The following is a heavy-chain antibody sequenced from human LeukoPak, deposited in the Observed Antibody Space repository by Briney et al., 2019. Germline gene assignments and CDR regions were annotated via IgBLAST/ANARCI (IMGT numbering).Heavy chain of an antibody. CDR3: ARGPTTVTSHDVDY. V-gene: IGHV3-33*01. CDR1: GFTFSSYG. J-gene: IGHJ4*02. D-gene: IGHD4-11*01. Sequence: GGSLRLSCAASGFTFSSYGMHWVRQAPGKGLEWVAVIWYDGSNKYYADSVKGRFTISRDNSKNTLYLQMNSLRAEDTAVYYCARGPTTVTSHDVDYWGQGTLVTVSS. CDR2: IWYDGSNK.